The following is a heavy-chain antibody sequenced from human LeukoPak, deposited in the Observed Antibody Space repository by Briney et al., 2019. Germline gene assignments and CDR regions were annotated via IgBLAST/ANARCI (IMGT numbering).Heavy chain of an antibody. CDR3: ARGFRDSSGRKPDY. CDR2: IIPIFGTA. J-gene: IGHJ4*02. CDR1: GGTFSSYA. Sequence: SVKVSCKASGGTFSSYAISWVRQAPGQGLEWMGGIIPIFGTANYAQKFQGRVTITADESTSTAYMELSSLRSEDMAVYYCARGFRDSSGRKPDYWGQGTLVTVSS. V-gene: IGHV1-69*13. D-gene: IGHD3-22*01.